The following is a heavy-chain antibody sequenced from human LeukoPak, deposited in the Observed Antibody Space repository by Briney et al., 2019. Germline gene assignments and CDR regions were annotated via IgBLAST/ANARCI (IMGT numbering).Heavy chain of an antibody. J-gene: IGHJ4*02. CDR2: ISAYNGNT. Sequence: ASVKVSCKASGYTFTSYGISWVRQAPGQGLEWMGWISAYNGNTNYAQKLQGRVTMTTDTSTSTAYMELRSLRSDDTAVYYCARDSVHWYYYDSSGYPGDYWGQGTLVTVSS. CDR3: ARDSVHWYYYDSSGYPGDY. D-gene: IGHD3-22*01. V-gene: IGHV1-18*01. CDR1: GYTFTSYG.